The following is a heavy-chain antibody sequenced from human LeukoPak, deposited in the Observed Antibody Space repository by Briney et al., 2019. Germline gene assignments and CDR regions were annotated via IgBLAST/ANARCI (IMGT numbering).Heavy chain of an antibody. V-gene: IGHV1-69*13. J-gene: IGHJ6*02. Sequence: ASVKVSCKASGGTFSSYAISWVRQAPGQGLEWMGGIIPIFGTANYAQKFQGRVTITADESTSTAYMELSSLRSEDTAVYYCARKAVAGLYYYGMDVWGQGTTVTVSS. CDR1: GGTFSSYA. CDR2: IIPIFGTA. D-gene: IGHD6-19*01. CDR3: ARKAVAGLYYYGMDV.